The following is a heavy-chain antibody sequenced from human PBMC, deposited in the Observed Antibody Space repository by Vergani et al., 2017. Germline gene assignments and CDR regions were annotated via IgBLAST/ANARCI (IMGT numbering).Heavy chain of an antibody. CDR1: GFTFNSYA. Sequence: QLLESGGGLIQPGGSLRLSCAASGFTFNSYAMTWVRQAPGKGLEWVSGINNNGCSTYYADSVKGRFTISRDNSKNTLYLQMTDVRAEDTATYYCAKVCGSTSCPYGGGAFDVWGHGTMVTVSS. CDR2: INNNGCST. J-gene: IGHJ3*01. CDR3: AKVCGSTSCPYGGGAFDV. V-gene: IGHV3-23*01. D-gene: IGHD2-2*01.